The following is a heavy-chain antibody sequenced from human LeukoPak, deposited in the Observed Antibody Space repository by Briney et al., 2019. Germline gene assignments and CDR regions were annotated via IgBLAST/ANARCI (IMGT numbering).Heavy chain of an antibody. Sequence: SVKVSCKASGGTFSSYAISWVRQAPGQGLEWMGGIIPILGTANYAQKFQGRVTITADKSTSTAYMELSSLRSEDTAVYYCARDLMGIAYRGAFYYWGQGTLVTVSS. J-gene: IGHJ4*02. CDR2: IIPILGTA. CDR1: GGTFSSYA. D-gene: IGHD6-13*01. V-gene: IGHV1-69*10. CDR3: ARDLMGIAYRGAFYY.